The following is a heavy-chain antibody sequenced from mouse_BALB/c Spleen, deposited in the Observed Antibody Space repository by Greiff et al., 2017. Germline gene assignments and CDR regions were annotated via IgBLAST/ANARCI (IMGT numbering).Heavy chain of an antibody. CDR3: NAWGGNYFPFDY. D-gene: IGHD2-1*01. CDR1: GFNIKDYY. V-gene: IGHV14-4*02. Sequence: EVMLQQSGAELVRSGASVKLSCTASGFNIKDYYMHWVKQRPEQGLEWIGWIDPENGDTEYAPKFQGKATMTADTSSNTAYLQLSSLTSEDTAVYYCNAWGGNYFPFDYWGQGTTLTVSS. CDR2: IDPENGDT. J-gene: IGHJ2*01.